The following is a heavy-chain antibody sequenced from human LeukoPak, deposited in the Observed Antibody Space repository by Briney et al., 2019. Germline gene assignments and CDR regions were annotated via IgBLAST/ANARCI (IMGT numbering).Heavy chain of an antibody. D-gene: IGHD3-10*01. Sequence: GGSLRLSCAASGFTFSSYSMNWVRQAPGKGLEWVSSISSSSSYIYYADSVKGRFTISRDNAKNSLYLQMNSLRAEDTAVYYCATNSVRGYYGSGSDLNWFDPWGQGTLVTVSS. V-gene: IGHV3-21*01. CDR3: ATNSVRGYYGSGSDLNWFDP. J-gene: IGHJ5*02. CDR2: ISSSSSYI. CDR1: GFTFSSYS.